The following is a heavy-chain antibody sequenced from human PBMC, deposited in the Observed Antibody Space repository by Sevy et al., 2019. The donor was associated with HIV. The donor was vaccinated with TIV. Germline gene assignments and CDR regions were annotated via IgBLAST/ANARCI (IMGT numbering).Heavy chain of an antibody. D-gene: IGHD6-19*01. CDR1: GDSVSSNSAA. V-gene: IGHV6-1*01. Sequence: SQTLSLTCAISGDSVSSNSAAWNWIRQSPSRGLEWLGRTYYRSKWYNDYAVSVKSRITINPDTSKNQFSLQLNSVTPEDTAVYYCARAGIAVGRDCYYGMDVWGQGTTVTVS. CDR2: TYYRSKWYN. CDR3: ARAGIAVGRDCYYGMDV. J-gene: IGHJ6*02.